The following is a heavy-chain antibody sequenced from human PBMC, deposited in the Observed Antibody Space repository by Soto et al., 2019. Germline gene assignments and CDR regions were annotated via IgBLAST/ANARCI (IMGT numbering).Heavy chain of an antibody. CDR1: GFTFSSYS. Sequence: GGSLRLSCAASGFTFSSYSMNWVRQAPGKGLEWVSSISSSSSYIYYADSVKGRFTISRDNAKNSLYLQMNSLRAEDTAVYYCARDYNTIFGVVTKTGFEYWGQGTLVTVSS. V-gene: IGHV3-21*01. CDR3: ARDYNTIFGVVTKTGFEY. D-gene: IGHD3-3*01. J-gene: IGHJ4*02. CDR2: ISSSSSYI.